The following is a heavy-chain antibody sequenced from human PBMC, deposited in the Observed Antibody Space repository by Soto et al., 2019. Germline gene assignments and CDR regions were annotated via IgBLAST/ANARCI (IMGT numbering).Heavy chain of an antibody. V-gene: IGHV3-21*06. D-gene: IGHD3-10*01. CDR3: ARSSGGSGKLWNYYGMDV. CDR2: ISSGSSYI. J-gene: IGHJ6*02. CDR1: GFTFSSYS. Sequence: GGSLRLSCAASGFTFSSYSMNWVRQAPGKGLEWVSPISSGSSYIYYADSVKGRFTISRDNAKNSLYLQMNSLRAEDTAVYYCARSSGGSGKLWNYYGMDVWGQGTTVTVSS.